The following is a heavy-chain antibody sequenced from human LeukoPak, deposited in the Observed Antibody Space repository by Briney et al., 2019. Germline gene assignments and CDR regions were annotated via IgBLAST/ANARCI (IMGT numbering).Heavy chain of an antibody. CDR2: INPNSGGT. J-gene: IGHJ4*02. D-gene: IGHD3-10*01. Sequence: ASVTVSCKASGYTFTGYYMHWVRQAPGQGLEWMGWINPNSGGTNYAQTFQGRVTMTRDTSISTAYMELSRLRSDDTAVYYCARDLVLLGYWGQGTLVTVYS. V-gene: IGHV1-2*02. CDR3: ARDLVLLGY. CDR1: GYTFTGYY.